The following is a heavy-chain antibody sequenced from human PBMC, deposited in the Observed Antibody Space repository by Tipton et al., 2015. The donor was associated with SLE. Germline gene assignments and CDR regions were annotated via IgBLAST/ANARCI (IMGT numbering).Heavy chain of an antibody. V-gene: IGHV4-28*03. Sequence: TLSLTCSVSGYSINNDNWWGWIRQPPGKALEWIGYFHYTGLTYYNPSLKSRLTISIDTSKNQFSLILNSVTAADTAIYYCARDSGAIGVLPGPHFRYWGRGSLVTVSS. CDR3: ARDSGAIGVLPGPHFRY. CDR2: FHYTGLT. D-gene: IGHD2-8*01. CDR1: GYSINNDNW. J-gene: IGHJ4*02.